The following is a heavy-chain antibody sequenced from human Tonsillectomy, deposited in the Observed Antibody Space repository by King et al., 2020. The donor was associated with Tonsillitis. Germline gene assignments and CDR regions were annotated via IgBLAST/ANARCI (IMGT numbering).Heavy chain of an antibody. CDR2: IQSTTNGGTT. CDR3: PYPDCGGDCSRSGY. Sequence: QLVESGGGLVKPGGSLRLFCAASGFTFNNAWMTWVRQAPGKGLEWVGRIQSTTNGGTTDYAAPVKGRFTISRDDSKNTLYLQMNSLKTEDTAIYYCPYPDCGGDCSRSGYWGQGMLVTVSS. CDR1: GFTFNNAW. V-gene: IGHV3-15*01. J-gene: IGHJ4*02. D-gene: IGHD2-21*02.